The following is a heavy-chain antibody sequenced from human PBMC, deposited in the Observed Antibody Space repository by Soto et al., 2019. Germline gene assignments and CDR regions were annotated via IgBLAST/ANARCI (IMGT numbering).Heavy chain of an antibody. CDR1: GFTFSSYW. Sequence: GGSLRLSCAASGFTFSSYWMHWVRQAPGKGLVWVSLINSDGTNTFYADSVKGRFTISRDTAKNTLYLQMNSLRAEDTAIYYCAKGGIPMMVVATATFYFASWGQGSLVTVSS. V-gene: IGHV3-74*01. D-gene: IGHD3-22*01. CDR2: INSDGTNT. J-gene: IGHJ4*02. CDR3: AKGGIPMMVVATATFYFAS.